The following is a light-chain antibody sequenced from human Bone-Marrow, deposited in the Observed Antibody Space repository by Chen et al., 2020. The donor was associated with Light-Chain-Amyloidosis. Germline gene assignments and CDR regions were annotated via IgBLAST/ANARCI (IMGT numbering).Light chain of an antibody. CDR3: QVWDRGSDRPV. CDR2: DDS. J-gene: IGLJ3*02. CDR1: NIGSTS. Sequence: SYVLTQPSSVSVAPGQTATIACGGNNIGSTSVHWYQQTPGQAPLLVVYDDSDRPSGIPERLSGSNSGNTATPTISRVEAGDEADYYWQVWDRGSDRPVFGGGTTLTVL. V-gene: IGLV3-21*02.